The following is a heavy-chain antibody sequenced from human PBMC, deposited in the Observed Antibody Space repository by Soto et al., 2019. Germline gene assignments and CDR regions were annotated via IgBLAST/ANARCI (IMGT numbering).Heavy chain of an antibody. CDR1: GYTFTSYG. V-gene: IGHV1-18*01. CDR3: ARDTRQLWTPHWFDP. D-gene: IGHD5-18*01. CDR2: ISAYNGNT. Sequence: ASVKVSCKASGYTFTSYGISWVRQAPGQGLEWMGWISAYNGNTNYAQKLQGRVTMTTDTSTSTAYMELRSLRSDDTAVYYCARDTRQLWTPHWFDPWGQGTLVTVSS. J-gene: IGHJ5*02.